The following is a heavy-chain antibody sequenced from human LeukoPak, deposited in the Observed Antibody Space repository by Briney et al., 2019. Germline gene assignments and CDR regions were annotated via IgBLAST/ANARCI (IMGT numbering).Heavy chain of an antibody. D-gene: IGHD1-26*01. Sequence: GRSLRLSCAASGFTFSSYGMHWVRQAPGKGLEWVAVISYDGSNKYHADSVKGRFTISRDNSKNTLYPQLNSLRAEDTAVYYCAKSRIMGATHAEYFQHWGQGTLVTVSS. CDR2: ISYDGSNK. CDR3: AKSRIMGATHAEYFQH. J-gene: IGHJ1*01. CDR1: GFTFSSYG. V-gene: IGHV3-30*18.